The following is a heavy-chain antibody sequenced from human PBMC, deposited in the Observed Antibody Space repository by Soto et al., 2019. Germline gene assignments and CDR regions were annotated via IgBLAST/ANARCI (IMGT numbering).Heavy chain of an antibody. CDR2: YHSGGST. J-gene: IGHJ6*02. CDR1: GVSLNTADTW. V-gene: IGHV4-30-4*01. Sequence: QVQLQESGSGLVKPSQSLSLTCTVSGVSLNTADTWWSWIRQSPGKGLEFIGYYHSGGSTYYDASCRSRVIISADKSNSQFYLKLSSVTVADTAVYFCVRSRQMESGNDYGLDVWGQGTTVTVSS. CDR3: VRSRQMESGNDYGLDV. D-gene: IGHD1-1*01.